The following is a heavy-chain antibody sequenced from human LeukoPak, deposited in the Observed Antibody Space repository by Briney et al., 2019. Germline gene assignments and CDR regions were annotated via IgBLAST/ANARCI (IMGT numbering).Heavy chain of an antibody. CDR1: GGSFSCYY. J-gene: IGHJ4*02. Sequence: PSETLSLTCAVYGGSFSCYYWSWIRQPPGKGLEWIGEINHSGSTNYNPSLKSRVTISVDTSKNQFSLKLSSVTAADTAVYYCASSGWSKFDYWGQGTPVTVSS. CDR2: INHSGST. V-gene: IGHV4-34*01. CDR3: ASSGWSKFDY. D-gene: IGHD6-19*01.